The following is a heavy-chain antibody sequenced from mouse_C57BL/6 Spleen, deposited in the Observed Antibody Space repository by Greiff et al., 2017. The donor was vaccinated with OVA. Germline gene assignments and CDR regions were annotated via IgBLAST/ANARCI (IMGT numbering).Heavy chain of an antibody. J-gene: IGHJ1*03. CDR2: IYPGDGDT. D-gene: IGHD1-1*01. CDR1: GYAFSSSW. CDR3: ARSGYGSSFWYFDV. V-gene: IGHV1-82*01. Sequence: QVQLQQSGPELVKPGASVKISCKASGYAFSSSWMNWVKQRPGKGLEWIGRIYPGDGDTNYNGKFKGKATLTADKSSSTAYMQLSSLTSEDSAVDFCARSGYGSSFWYFDVWGTGTTVTVSS.